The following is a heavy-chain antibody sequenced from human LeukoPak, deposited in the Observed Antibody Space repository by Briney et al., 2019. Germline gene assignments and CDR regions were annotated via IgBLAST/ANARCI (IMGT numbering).Heavy chain of an antibody. V-gene: IGHV3-71*01. CDR3: TNYDSSGSDY. CDR2: IRSKAYGGTT. J-gene: IGHJ4*02. Sequence: GGSLRLSCAASGFTFSDYYMSWVRLAPGKGLEWVGFIRSKAYGGTTEYAASVKGRFTISRDDSKSIAYLQMNSLKTEDTAVYYCTNYDSSGSDYWGQGTLVTVSS. CDR1: GFTFSDYY. D-gene: IGHD3-22*01.